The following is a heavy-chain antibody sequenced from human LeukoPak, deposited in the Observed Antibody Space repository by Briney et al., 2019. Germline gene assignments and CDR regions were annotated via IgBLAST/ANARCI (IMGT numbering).Heavy chain of an antibody. CDR2: INPNSGGT. CDR3: AKHNAYDNIGYSYHFDS. V-gene: IGHV1-2*02. Sequence: ASVKVSCEASGGTFSSYAISWVRQAPGQGLEWMGGINPNSGGTNYAQKFQGRVTMTRDTSISTAYMELSRLRSDDTAVYYCAKHNAYDNIGYSYHFDSWGQGTLVTVSS. CDR1: GGTFSSYA. D-gene: IGHD3-22*01. J-gene: IGHJ4*02.